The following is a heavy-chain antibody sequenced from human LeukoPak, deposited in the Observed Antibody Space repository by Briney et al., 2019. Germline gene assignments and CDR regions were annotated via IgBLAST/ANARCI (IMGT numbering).Heavy chain of an antibody. CDR2: INAGNGNT. D-gene: IGHD3-10*01. CDR3: ARARGTMVRGVTLLFDY. CDR1: GYTFTSYA. Sequence: ASVKVSCKASGYTFTSYAMHWVRQAPGQRLEWMGWINAGNGNTKYSQKFQGRVTITRDTSASTAYMELSSLRSEDTAVYYCARARGTMVRGVTLLFDYWGQGTLVTVSS. J-gene: IGHJ4*02. V-gene: IGHV1-3*01.